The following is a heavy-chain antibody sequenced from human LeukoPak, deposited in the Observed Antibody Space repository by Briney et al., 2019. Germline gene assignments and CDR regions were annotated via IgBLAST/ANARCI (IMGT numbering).Heavy chain of an antibody. V-gene: IGHV5-51*01. J-gene: IGHJ5*02. D-gene: IGHD6-13*01. CDR3: ARHPIAAGGAYNWFDP. CDR1: GYSFTSHW. CDR2: IYPRDSNT. Sequence: GESLKISCKGFRYGSGYSFTSHWIAWVRQMPGKGLEWMGIIYPRDSNTIYSPSFQGQVTISVDTSINTAYLQWISLKASDTAMYYCARHPIAAGGAYNWFDPWGQGTLVTVSS.